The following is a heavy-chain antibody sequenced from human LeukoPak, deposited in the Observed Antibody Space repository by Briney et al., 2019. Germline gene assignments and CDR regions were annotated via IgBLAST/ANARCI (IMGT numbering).Heavy chain of an antibody. D-gene: IGHD1-1*01. CDR1: GYTFTSYA. CDR3: ARGGGPTGGAQDY. J-gene: IGHJ4*02. CDR2: ISADNGNT. V-gene: IGHV1-18*01. Sequence: ASVKVSCKASGYTFTSYAISWVRQAPAHGLEWMGWISADNGNTHYAQKVQDRVTMTTDTSTSTAYMELMSLRSDDTAVYYCARGGGPTGGAQDYWGQGTLVTVSS.